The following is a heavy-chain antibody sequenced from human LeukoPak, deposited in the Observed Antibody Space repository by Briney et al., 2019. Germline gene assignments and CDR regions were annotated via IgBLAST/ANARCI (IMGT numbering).Heavy chain of an antibody. V-gene: IGHV3-49*03. Sequence: GGSLRLSCTASGFTFGDYAMSWFRQAPGKGLEWVGFIRSKAYGGTTEYAASVKGRFTISRDDSKSIAYLQMNSLKTEDTAVYYCTRDLGPAAIDYYYYYMDVWGKGTTVTVSS. D-gene: IGHD2-2*01. CDR3: TRDLGPAAIDYYYYYMDV. CDR2: IRSKAYGGTT. CDR1: GFTFGDYA. J-gene: IGHJ6*03.